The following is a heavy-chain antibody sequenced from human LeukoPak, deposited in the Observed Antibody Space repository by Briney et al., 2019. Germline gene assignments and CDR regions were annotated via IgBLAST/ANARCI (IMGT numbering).Heavy chain of an antibody. CDR1: GGTFSSYA. CDR2: IIPIFGIA. CDR3: ARSSSSWEYFDY. V-gene: IGHV1-69*04. J-gene: IGHJ4*02. Sequence: SVKVSCKASGGTFSSYAISWVRQAPGQGLEWMGRIIPIFGIANYAQKFQGRVTITADKSTSTAYMELSSLRSEDTAVYYCARSSSSWEYFDYWGQGALVTVSS. D-gene: IGHD6-13*01.